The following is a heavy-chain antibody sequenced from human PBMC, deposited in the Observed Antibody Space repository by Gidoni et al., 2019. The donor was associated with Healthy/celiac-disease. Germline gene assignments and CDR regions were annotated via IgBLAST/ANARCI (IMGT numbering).Heavy chain of an antibody. V-gene: IGHV4-31*03. CDR2: IYYSGST. J-gene: IGHJ4*02. CDR1: GGQISSGGSY. D-gene: IGHD3-10*01. Sequence: QVQLQESGPGLVKPSQTLYLTGTVAGGQISSGGSYGSWISQHPGKGLEWIGYIYYSGSTYYNPSLKSRVTISVDTSKNQFSLKLSSVTAADTAVYYCARALKYYYGSGSYYSGGRVGFDYWGQGTLVTVSS. CDR3: ARALKYYYGSGSYYSGGRVGFDY.